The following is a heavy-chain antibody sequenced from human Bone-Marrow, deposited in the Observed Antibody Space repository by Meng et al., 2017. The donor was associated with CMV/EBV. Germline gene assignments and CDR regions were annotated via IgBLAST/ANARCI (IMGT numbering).Heavy chain of an antibody. D-gene: IGHD4-11*01. V-gene: IGHV3-7*01. CDR2: IKHDGSEK. CDR3: AREIPGGTVTMDY. Sequence: GGSLRLSCAGSGFTFSSYWMSWDRQAPGKGLEWVANIKHDGSEKYYVDSVTGRFSISRDNAENSLYLQMNSLRAEDTAVYYCAREIPGGTVTMDYWGQGTLVPVSS. J-gene: IGHJ4*02. CDR1: GFTFSSYW.